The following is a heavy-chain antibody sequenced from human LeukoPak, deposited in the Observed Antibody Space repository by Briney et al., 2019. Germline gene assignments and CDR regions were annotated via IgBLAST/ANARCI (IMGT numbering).Heavy chain of an antibody. D-gene: IGHD6-13*01. V-gene: IGHV3-7*03. CDR2: IKPEGSAK. Sequence: GGSLRLSCEGSGFTFSSYWINWVRQAPGKGLDWVATIKPEGSAKYYADSVKDRFTISRDNAKTSLYLQMNSLRAEDTAVYYCARAVAAAGTGTFDYWGQGTLVTVSS. J-gene: IGHJ4*02. CDR3: ARAVAAAGTGTFDY. CDR1: GFTFSSYW.